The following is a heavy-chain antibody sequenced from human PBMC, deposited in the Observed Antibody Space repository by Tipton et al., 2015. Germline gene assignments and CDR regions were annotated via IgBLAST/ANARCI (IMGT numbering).Heavy chain of an antibody. J-gene: IGHJ4*02. CDR3: ARVGITGGDYFDS. CDR2: IKQDGSEK. V-gene: IGHV3-7*01. Sequence: GSLRLSCAASGFTFSTSWMNWVRQAPGKGLEWVANIKQDGSEKYYVDSVKGRFTISRDNAKNSLYLQMSSLRAEDTAVYYCARVGITGGDYFDSWGQGILVSVSS. CDR1: GFTFSTSW. D-gene: IGHD1-20*01.